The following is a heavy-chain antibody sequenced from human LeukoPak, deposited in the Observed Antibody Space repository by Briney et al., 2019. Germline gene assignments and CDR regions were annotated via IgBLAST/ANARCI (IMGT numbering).Heavy chain of an antibody. J-gene: IGHJ5*02. CDR2: INPNSGGT. D-gene: IGHD3-9*01. Sequence: GASVKVSCKASGYTFTGYYMHWVRQAPGQGLEWMGWINPNSGGTNYAQKFQGWVTMTRDTSISTAYMELSRLRSDDTAVYYCARDGDILTGYYRNWFDPWGQGTLVTVSS. CDR3: ARDGDILTGYYRNWFDP. CDR1: GYTFTGYY. V-gene: IGHV1-2*04.